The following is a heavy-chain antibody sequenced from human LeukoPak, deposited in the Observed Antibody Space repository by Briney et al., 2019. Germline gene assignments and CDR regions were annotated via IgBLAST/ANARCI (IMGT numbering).Heavy chain of an antibody. Sequence: GGSLRLSCAASGFTFSNYAIHWVRQAPGKGLEWVAVISYDGSDKYYADSVKGRFTISRDNSQNTLFLQMDSLRAEDTAVYHCARAFCDRSSCRIGAFDIWGQGTMVSVSS. CDR2: ISYDGSDK. J-gene: IGHJ3*02. CDR1: GFTFSNYA. V-gene: IGHV3-30-3*01. CDR3: ARAFCDRSSCRIGAFDI. D-gene: IGHD6-13*01.